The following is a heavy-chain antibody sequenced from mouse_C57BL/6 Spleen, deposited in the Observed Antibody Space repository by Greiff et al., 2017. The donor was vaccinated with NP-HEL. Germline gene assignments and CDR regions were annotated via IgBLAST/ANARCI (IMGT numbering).Heavy chain of an antibody. D-gene: IGHD1-1*01. J-gene: IGHJ4*01. V-gene: IGHV2-5*01. CDR3: AKDGRPYYYAMDY. CDR2: IWRGGST. Sequence: VQLQESGPGLVQPSQSLSITCTVSGFSLTSYGVHWVRQSPGKGLEWLGVIWRGGSTDYNAAFMSRLSITKDNSKSQVFFKMNSLQADDTAIYYCAKDGRPYYYAMDYWGQGTSVTVSS. CDR1: GFSLTSYG.